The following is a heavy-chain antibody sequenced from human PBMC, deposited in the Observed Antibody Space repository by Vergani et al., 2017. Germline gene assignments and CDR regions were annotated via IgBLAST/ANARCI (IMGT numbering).Heavy chain of an antibody. Sequence: QVHLVESGGGVVQPGRSLRLSCGVSGFTSSYYGMHWVRQAPGKGLEWVAVISYDGTQKYYADSVKGRFTISRDNSKSTLYLQMNSRRTEDTAVYYCAKGGREGYKKGGFDYWGQGSLVTVSS. D-gene: IGHD5-24*01. CDR2: ISYDGTQK. CDR1: GFTSSYYG. V-gene: IGHV3-30*18. CDR3: AKGGREGYKKGGFDY. J-gene: IGHJ4*02.